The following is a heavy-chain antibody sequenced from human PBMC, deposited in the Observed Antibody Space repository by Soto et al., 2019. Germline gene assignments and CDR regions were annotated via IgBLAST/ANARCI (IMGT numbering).Heavy chain of an antibody. CDR3: ARETSGSSGNGMGV. CDR2: IIPIFGTA. CDR1: GGTFSSYA. D-gene: IGHD3-10*01. Sequence: GASVKVSCKASGGTFSSYAISWVRQAPGQGLEWMGGIIPIFGTANYAQKFQGRVTITADESTSTAYMELSSLRSEDTAVSYCARETSGSSGNGMGVWGQGTTVTVSS. J-gene: IGHJ6*02. V-gene: IGHV1-69*13.